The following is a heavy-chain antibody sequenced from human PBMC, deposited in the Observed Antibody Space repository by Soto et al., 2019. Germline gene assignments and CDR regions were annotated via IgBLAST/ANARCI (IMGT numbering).Heavy chain of an antibody. D-gene: IGHD3-22*01. CDR1: GYTFTSYA. Sequence: ASVKVSCKASGYTFTSYAMHWVRQAPGQRLEWMGWINAGNGNTKYSQKFQGRVTITRDTSASTAYMELSSLRSEDTAVYYCARDYYDSSGYYWPPDYWGQGTLVTVSS. J-gene: IGHJ4*02. CDR2: INAGNGNT. V-gene: IGHV1-3*01. CDR3: ARDYYDSSGYYWPPDY.